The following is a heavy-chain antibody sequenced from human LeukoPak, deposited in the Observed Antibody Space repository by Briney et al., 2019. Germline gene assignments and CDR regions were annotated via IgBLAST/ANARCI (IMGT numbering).Heavy chain of an antibody. J-gene: IGHJ4*02. D-gene: IGHD3-9*01. CDR3: ARGIRYFDWLSQYYFDY. CDR1: GGSISSYY. CDR2: IYYSGST. Sequence: SETLSLTCTVSGGSISSYYWSWFRQPPGKGLEWIGYIYYSGSTNYNPSLKSRVTISVDTSKNQFSLKLSSVTAADTAVYYCARGIRYFDWLSQYYFDYWGQGTLVTVSS. V-gene: IGHV4-59*01.